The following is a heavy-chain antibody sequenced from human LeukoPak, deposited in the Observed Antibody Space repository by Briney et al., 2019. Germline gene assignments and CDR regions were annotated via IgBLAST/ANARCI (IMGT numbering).Heavy chain of an antibody. CDR2: IYYSGST. D-gene: IGHD3-3*01. CDR3: ARDNTRFDFWSGSITQYYYGMDV. CDR1: GGSISSGGYY. J-gene: IGHJ6*02. Sequence: KASVTLSLTCTVSGGSISSGGYYWSWIRQHPGKGLEWIGYIYYSGSTYYNPSLKSRVTISVDTSKNQFSLKLSSVTAADTAVYYCARDNTRFDFWSGSITQYYYGMDVWGQGTTVTVSS. V-gene: IGHV4-31*03.